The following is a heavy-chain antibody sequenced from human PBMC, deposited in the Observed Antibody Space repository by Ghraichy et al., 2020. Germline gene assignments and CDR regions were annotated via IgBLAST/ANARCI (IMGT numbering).Heavy chain of an antibody. V-gene: IGHV3-64*01. D-gene: IGHD3-3*01. J-gene: IGHJ3*02. CDR3: ARAYKYYDFWSGHLGGDAFDI. CDR1: GFTFSSYA. Sequence: GGSLRLSCAASGFTFSSYAMHWVRQAPGKGLEYVSAISSNGGSTYYANSVKGRFTISRDNSKNTLYLQMGSLRAEDMAVYYCARAYKYYDFWSGHLGGDAFDIWGQGTMVTVSS. CDR2: ISSNGGST.